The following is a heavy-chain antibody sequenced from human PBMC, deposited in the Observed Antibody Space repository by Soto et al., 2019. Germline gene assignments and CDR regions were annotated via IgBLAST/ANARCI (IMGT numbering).Heavy chain of an antibody. V-gene: IGHV2-5*01. J-gene: IGHJ6*02. CDR1: GFPLSTSGVG. Sequence: SGPTLVNPTQTLTLTCTFSGFPLSTSGVGVGWIRQPPGKALEWLALIYWNDDKRYSPSLKSRLTITKDTSKNPVGLTMTNMHPVDTATYYCAHKGAGTGYYYYYYGMDVWGQGTTVTVSS. CDR3: AHKGAGTGYYYYYYGMDV. CDR2: IYWNDDK. D-gene: IGHD6-13*01.